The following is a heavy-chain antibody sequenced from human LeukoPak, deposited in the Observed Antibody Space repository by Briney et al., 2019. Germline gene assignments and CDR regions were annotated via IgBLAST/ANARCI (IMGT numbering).Heavy chain of an antibody. V-gene: IGHV3-7*03. Sequence: GGSLRLSCAASGFNFSSYWMSWVHQAPGKGLEWMANIKQDGNKKYYVDSVKGRFTISRDNAKNSLYLQMKSLRAEDTAVYYCARDLVGGDYWGQGTLVTVSS. CDR1: GFNFSSYW. D-gene: IGHD3-16*01. CDR3: ARDLVGGDY. CDR2: IKQDGNKK. J-gene: IGHJ4*02.